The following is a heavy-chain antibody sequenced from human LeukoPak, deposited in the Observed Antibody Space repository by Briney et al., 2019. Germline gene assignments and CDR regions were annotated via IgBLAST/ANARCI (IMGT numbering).Heavy chain of an antibody. CDR3: ARRDSSGWSHLFDY. CDR1: GLTFSSYW. Sequence: PGGSLRLSCAASGLTFSSYWMHWVRQAPGKGLVWVSRINSDGSSTSYADSVKGRFTISRDNAKNTLYLQMNSLRAEDTAVYYCARRDSSGWSHLFDYWGQGTLVTVSS. CDR2: INSDGSST. D-gene: IGHD6-19*01. V-gene: IGHV3-74*01. J-gene: IGHJ4*02.